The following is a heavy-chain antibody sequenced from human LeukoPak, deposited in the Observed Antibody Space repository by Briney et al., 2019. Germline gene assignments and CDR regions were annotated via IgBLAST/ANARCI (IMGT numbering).Heavy chain of an antibody. CDR1: GYTFTSYG. V-gene: IGHV1-18*01. CDR2: ISAYNGNT. D-gene: IGHD3-10*01. Sequence: ASVKVSCKASGYTFTSYGISWVRQAPGQGLEWMGWISAYNGNTNYAQKLQGRVTMTTDTSTSTAYMELRSLRSDDTAVYYCARGPTYYGSGSYSYWGQGTLVTVSS. CDR3: ARGPTYYGSGSYSY. J-gene: IGHJ4*02.